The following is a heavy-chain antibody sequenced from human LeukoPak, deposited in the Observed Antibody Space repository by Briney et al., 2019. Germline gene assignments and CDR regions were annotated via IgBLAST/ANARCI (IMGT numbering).Heavy chain of an antibody. D-gene: IGHD6-19*01. V-gene: IGHV4-59*01. J-gene: IGHJ4*02. Sequence: PSETLSLTCTVSGGSISSYYWSWIRQPPGKGLEWIGYIYYSGSTNYNPSLKSRVTISVDTSKNQFSLKLSSVTAADTAVYYCARHVEIAVAGPIEYWGQGTLVPVSS. CDR2: IYYSGST. CDR1: GGSISSYY. CDR3: ARHVEIAVAGPIEY.